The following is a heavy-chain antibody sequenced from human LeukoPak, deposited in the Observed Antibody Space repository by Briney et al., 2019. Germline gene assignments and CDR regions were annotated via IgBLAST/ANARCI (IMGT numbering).Heavy chain of an antibody. J-gene: IGHJ6*03. V-gene: IGHV3-21*01. Sequence: GGSLRLSCAASGFTVSSSYLNWVRQAPGKGLEWVSSISSSSSYIYYADSVKGRFTISRDNAKNSLYLQMNSLRAEDTAVYYCARGGARTLEVVVAAKYYYMDVWGKGTTVTISS. CDR1: GFTVSSSY. CDR3: ARGGARTLEVVVAAKYYYMDV. D-gene: IGHD2-15*01. CDR2: ISSSSSYI.